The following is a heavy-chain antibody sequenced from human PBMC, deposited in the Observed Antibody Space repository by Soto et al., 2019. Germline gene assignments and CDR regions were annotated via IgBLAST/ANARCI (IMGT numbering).Heavy chain of an antibody. CDR1: GFTFSSYA. V-gene: IGHV3-64D*06. CDR2: ISTNGGST. D-gene: IGHD3-22*01. Sequence: SLRLSCSASGFTFSSYAMHWVRQAPGKGLEYVSSISTNGGSTHYADSVKGRFTISRDNSKNTQYLQMSSLRADDTAVYYCVKGEYYYDSSGYYHYWG. J-gene: IGHJ4*01. CDR3: VKGEYYYDSSGYYHY.